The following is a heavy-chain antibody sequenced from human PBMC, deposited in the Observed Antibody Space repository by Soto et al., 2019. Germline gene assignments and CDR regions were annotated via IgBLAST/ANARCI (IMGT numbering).Heavy chain of an antibody. J-gene: IGHJ4*02. CDR3: AHTTIAVAFNY. V-gene: IGHV2-5*02. CDR1: GFSLSTSGVG. D-gene: IGHD6-13*01. Sequence: SGPTLVNPTQTLTLTCTFSGFSLSTSGVGVGWVRQPPGKALEWLALIYWDDDKRYSPSLKSRLTITKDTSKNQVVLTMTNMDPVETATYYCAHTTIAVAFNYWGQGTLVTVSS. CDR2: IYWDDDK.